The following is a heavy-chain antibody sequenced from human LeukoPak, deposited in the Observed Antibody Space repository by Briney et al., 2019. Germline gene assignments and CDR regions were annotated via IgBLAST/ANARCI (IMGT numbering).Heavy chain of an antibody. Sequence: RSLRLSCAGSGFTFSSYAMSWVRQAPGKGLEWVPGISGSGDSTYFADSVKGRFTTSRDNSKTTLYLQMNSLRAEDTAVYYCAKALPPNLQLVPPYFDYWGQGTLVTVSS. J-gene: IGHJ4*02. V-gene: IGHV3-23*01. CDR2: ISGSGDST. CDR3: AKALPPNLQLVPPYFDY. CDR1: GFTFSSYA. D-gene: IGHD6-13*01.